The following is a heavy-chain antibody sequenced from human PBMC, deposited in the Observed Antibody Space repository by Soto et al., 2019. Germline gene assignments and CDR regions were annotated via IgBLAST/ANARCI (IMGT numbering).Heavy chain of an antibody. J-gene: IGHJ4*02. CDR1: GGSISSYY. CDR2: IYFSGTT. Sequence: QVQLQESGPGLVKPSETLSLTCTVSGGSISSYYWSWIRQPPGKGLEWIGYIYFSGTTNYNPSLRSLVTISVDTSKNQCSLKLSSVTAADTAVYYCARHSYGDFDGYYFDYWGQGTLVTVSS. V-gene: IGHV4-59*08. D-gene: IGHD4-17*01. CDR3: ARHSYGDFDGYYFDY.